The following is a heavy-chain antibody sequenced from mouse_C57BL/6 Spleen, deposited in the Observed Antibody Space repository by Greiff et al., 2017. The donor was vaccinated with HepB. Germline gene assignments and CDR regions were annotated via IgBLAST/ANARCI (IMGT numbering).Heavy chain of an antibody. Sequence: QVQLQQSGAELVRPGTSVKVSCKASGYAFTNYLIEWVKQRPGQGLEWIGVINPGSGGTNYNEKFKGKATLTADKSSSTAYMQLSSLTSEDSAVYFCARDYGSRSSSAYWGQGTLVTVSA. CDR2: INPGSGGT. J-gene: IGHJ3*01. D-gene: IGHD1-1*01. CDR1: GYAFTNYL. CDR3: ARDYGSRSSSAY. V-gene: IGHV1-54*01.